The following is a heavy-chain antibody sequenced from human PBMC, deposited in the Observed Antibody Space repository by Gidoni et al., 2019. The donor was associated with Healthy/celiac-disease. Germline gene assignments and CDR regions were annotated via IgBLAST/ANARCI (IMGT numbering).Heavy chain of an antibody. CDR1: GGTFSSYA. V-gene: IGHV1-69*01. J-gene: IGHJ6*02. CDR2: IIPIFGTA. CDR3: ARDPAPPDGAYYYYGMDV. Sequence: QVQLVQSRAEVKKPGSSVKVSCKASGGTFSSYAISWVRQAPGQGLEWMGGIIPIFGTANYAQKFQGRVTITADESTSTAYMELSSLRSEDTAVYYCARDPAPPDGAYYYYGMDVWGQGTTVTVSS.